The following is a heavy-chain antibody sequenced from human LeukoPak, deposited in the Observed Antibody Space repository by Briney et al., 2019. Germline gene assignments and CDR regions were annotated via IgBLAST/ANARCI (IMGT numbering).Heavy chain of an antibody. CDR3: AREDSPIGVVIANWRYRDAFDI. CDR1: GFTFSNYA. J-gene: IGHJ3*02. Sequence: GGSLRLSCAASGFTFSNYAMNWVRQAPGKGLEWVSYITFSGSTIYYADSVKGRFTISRDNAKNSLYLQLNSLRAEDTAVYYCAREDSPIGVVIANWRYRDAFDIWGQGTMVTVSS. D-gene: IGHD3-3*01. CDR2: ITFSGSTI. V-gene: IGHV3-48*03.